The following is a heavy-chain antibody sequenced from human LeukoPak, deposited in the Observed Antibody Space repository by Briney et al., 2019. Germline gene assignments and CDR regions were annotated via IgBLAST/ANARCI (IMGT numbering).Heavy chain of an antibody. CDR1: GGSFSGSY. CDR2: INHSGST. Sequence: SETLSLTCAVYGGSFSGSYWSWIRQPPGKGLEWIGEINHSGSTNYNPSLKSRLNISVGTSNNQFSLKPSSVTAADTAMYYCARGQKVTYYYDSSGYYLNGFDPWGQGTLVTVSS. CDR3: ARGQKVTYYYDSSGYYLNGFDP. V-gene: IGHV4-34*01. D-gene: IGHD3-22*01. J-gene: IGHJ5*02.